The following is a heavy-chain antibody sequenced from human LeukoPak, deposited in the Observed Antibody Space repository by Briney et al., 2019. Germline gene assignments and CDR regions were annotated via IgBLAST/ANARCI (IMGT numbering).Heavy chain of an antibody. V-gene: IGHV3-74*01. CDR2: INSDGSST. Sequence: GGSLRLSCAASGFTFSSYWMHWVRQAPGKGLVWVSRINSDGSSTSYADSVKGRFTISRDNAKNTPYLQMNSLRAEDTAVYYCAISASRDGNYYYYYGMDVWGKGTTVTVSS. CDR1: GFTFSSYW. D-gene: IGHD2-2*01. J-gene: IGHJ6*04. CDR3: AISASRDGNYYYYYGMDV.